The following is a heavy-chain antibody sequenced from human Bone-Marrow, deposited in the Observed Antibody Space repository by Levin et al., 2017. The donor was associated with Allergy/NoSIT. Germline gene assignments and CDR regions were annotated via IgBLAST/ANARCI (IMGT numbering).Heavy chain of an antibody. D-gene: IGHD2-2*02. CDR3: ASYTSLGE. V-gene: IGHV3-48*01. J-gene: IGHJ4*02. CDR2: IGVSGSPI. Sequence: LSLTCAASGFTFSDSDMNWVRQAPGKGLECVSYIGVSGSPIYYADSVKGRFTISRDDAKNSLFLHMKSLRVEDTAIYYCASYTSLGEWGQGTRVTVSS. CDR1: GFTFSDSD.